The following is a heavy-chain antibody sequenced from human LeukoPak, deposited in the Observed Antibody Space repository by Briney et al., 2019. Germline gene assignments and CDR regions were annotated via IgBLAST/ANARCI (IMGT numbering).Heavy chain of an antibody. CDR2: IFYDGSNK. D-gene: IGHD6-6*01. J-gene: IGHJ3*01. Sequence: GGSLRLSCAASGFTFSDYGMHWVRQAPGKGLEWVALIFYDGSNKYYADSVKGRFTITRDTSKNTLYLQMNSLRAEDTALYYCARDGGGGPSARRTSADAIDFWGQGTMVAVSS. V-gene: IGHV3-33*01. CDR1: GFTFSDYG. CDR3: ARDGGGGPSARRTSADAIDF.